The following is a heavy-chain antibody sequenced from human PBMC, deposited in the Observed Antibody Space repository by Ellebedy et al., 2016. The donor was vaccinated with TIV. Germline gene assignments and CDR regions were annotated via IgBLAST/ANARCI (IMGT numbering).Heavy chain of an antibody. V-gene: IGHV1-3*01. CDR2: INVADGNT. J-gene: IGHJ5*02. D-gene: IGHD2-15*01. CDR1: GYTFTTFA. CDR3: ARDPLGYCSGGSCTNNCFDP. Sequence: AASVKVSCKASGYTFTTFAIHWVRQAPGQSPEYMGWINVADGNTKYSQKLQGRVTFTRDTSANTVYMHLSDLRSDDSAVYYCARDPLGYCSGGSCTNNCFDPWGQGTLVTVSS.